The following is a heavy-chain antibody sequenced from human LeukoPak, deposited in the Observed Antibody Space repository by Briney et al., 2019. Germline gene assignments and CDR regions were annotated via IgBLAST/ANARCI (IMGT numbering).Heavy chain of an antibody. V-gene: IGHV3-23*01. J-gene: IGHJ5*02. CDR3: ATTRYIVVVTAIPNWFDP. Sequence: GGSLRLSCAASGFTFSSCAMSWVRQAPGKGLEWVSAISGSGGSTYYADSVKGRFTISRDNSKNTLYLQMNSLRAEDTAVYYCATTRYIVVVTAIPNWFDPWGQGTLVTVSS. CDR2: ISGSGGST. CDR1: GFTFSSCA. D-gene: IGHD2-21*02.